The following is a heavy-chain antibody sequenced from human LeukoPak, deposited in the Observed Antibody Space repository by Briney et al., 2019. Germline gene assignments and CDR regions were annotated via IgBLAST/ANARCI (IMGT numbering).Heavy chain of an antibody. CDR1: GFTVSSNY. CDR2: IYSGGST. D-gene: IGHD1-26*01. V-gene: IGHV3-66*01. J-gene: IGHJ4*02. Sequence: GGSLRLSCAASGFTVSSNYMSWVRQAPGKGLEWVSVIYSGGSTYYADSVKGRFTISRDNSKNTLYLQMNSLRAEDTAVYYCARDGQGIVGATYFDYWGQGTLVTVSS. CDR3: ARDGQGIVGATYFDY.